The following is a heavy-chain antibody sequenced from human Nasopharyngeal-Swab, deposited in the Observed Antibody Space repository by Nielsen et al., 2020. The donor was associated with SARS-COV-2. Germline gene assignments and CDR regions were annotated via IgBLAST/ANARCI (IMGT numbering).Heavy chain of an antibody. V-gene: IGHV3-30*04. Sequence: GESLKISCAASGFTFSSYAMHWVRQAPGKGLEWVAVISYDGSNKYYADSVKGRFTISRDNSKNTLYLQMNSLRAEDTAVYYCARPYSESYYGAFDIWGQGTMVTVSS. J-gene: IGHJ3*02. CDR2: ISYDGSNK. CDR3: ARPYSESYYGAFDI. CDR1: GFTFSSYA. D-gene: IGHD1-26*01.